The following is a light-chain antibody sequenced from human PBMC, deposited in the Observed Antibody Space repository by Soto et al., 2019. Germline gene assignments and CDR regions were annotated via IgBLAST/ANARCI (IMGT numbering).Light chain of an antibody. V-gene: IGKV3-15*01. CDR3: QQYDNWPTYI. CDR1: ESVRTK. J-gene: IGKJ2*01. Sequence: ETVMTQSPATLSVSPGERVTLSCRTSESVRTKLAWYQAKPGQAPRLLIYDASTRATGIPARFSGSGSGTEFTLSISSLQSEDFAVYYFQQYDNWPTYIFGQGTMLEI. CDR2: DAS.